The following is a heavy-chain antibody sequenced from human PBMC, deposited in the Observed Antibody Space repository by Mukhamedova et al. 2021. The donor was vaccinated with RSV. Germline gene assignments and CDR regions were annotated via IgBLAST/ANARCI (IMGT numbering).Heavy chain of an antibody. D-gene: IGHD3-16*02. CDR2: ISSSSSTI. Sequence: GKGLEWVSYISSSSSTIYYADSVKGRFTISRDNAKNSLYLQMNSLRAEDTAVYYCARRGYYDYVWGSYRYGYYYYMDVWGQWTTV. J-gene: IGHJ6*03. CDR3: ARRGYYDYVWGSYRYGYYYYMDV. V-gene: IGHV3-48*04.